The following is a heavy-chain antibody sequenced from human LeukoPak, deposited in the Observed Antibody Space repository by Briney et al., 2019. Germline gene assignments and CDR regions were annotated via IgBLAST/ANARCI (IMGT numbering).Heavy chain of an antibody. V-gene: IGHV1-2*02. CDR1: GYTFIDFY. CDR3: ARDDERCSSTSCYARWFDP. CDR2: INPNSGGT. J-gene: IGHJ5*02. D-gene: IGHD2-2*01. Sequence: ASVKVSCKASGYTFIDFYMHWVRQAPGQGLEWMGWINPNSGGTNYAQKFQGRVTMTRDTSISTAYMELSRLRSDDTAVYYCARDDERCSSTSCYARWFDPWGQGTLVTVSS.